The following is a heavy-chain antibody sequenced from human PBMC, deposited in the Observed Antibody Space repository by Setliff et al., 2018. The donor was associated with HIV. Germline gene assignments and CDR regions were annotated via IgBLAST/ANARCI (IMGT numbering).Heavy chain of an antibody. V-gene: IGHV4-34*01. CDR1: GESFSAYF. Sequence: SETLSLTCAVYGESFSAYFWSWIRQPPGKGLEWIGLINHSGSTNYNPSLKSRVTISLGTSMNQFSLKMTSVTAADTAVYSCATGITVAPDYWGQGSLVTVSS. CDR2: INHSGST. CDR3: ATGITVAPDY. D-gene: IGHD6-19*01. J-gene: IGHJ4*02.